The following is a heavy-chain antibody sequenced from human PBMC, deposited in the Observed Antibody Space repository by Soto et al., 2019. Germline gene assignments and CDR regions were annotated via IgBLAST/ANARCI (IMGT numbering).Heavy chain of an antibody. D-gene: IGHD2-2*01. V-gene: IGHV1-18*04. J-gene: IGHJ5*02. Sequence: GASVKVSCKASGYTFTSYGISWVRQAPGQGLGWMGWISSYNGNTNYAQKVQGRVAMTTDTSTSTTYMELRSLRSDDTAVYYCARGPRYCSSTSCFSGVTWFDPWGQGTLVTVSS. CDR1: GYTFTSYG. CDR2: ISSYNGNT. CDR3: ARGPRYCSSTSCFSGVTWFDP.